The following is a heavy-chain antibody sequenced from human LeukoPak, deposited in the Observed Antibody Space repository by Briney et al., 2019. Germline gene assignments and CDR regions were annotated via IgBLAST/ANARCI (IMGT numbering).Heavy chain of an antibody. D-gene: IGHD1-26*01. CDR3: AREKYVVGATALDY. V-gene: IGHV1-18*01. J-gene: IGHJ4*02. Sequence: ASVKVSCKASGYTFTSYGISWVRQAPGRGLEWMGWISAYNGNANYAQKLQGRVTMTTDTSTSTAYMELRSLRSDDTAVYYCAREKYVVGATALDYWGQGTLVTVSS. CDR2: ISAYNGNA. CDR1: GYTFTSYG.